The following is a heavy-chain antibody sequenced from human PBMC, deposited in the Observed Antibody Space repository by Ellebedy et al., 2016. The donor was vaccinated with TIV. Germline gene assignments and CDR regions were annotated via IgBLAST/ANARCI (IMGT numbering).Heavy chain of an antibody. Sequence: MPSETLSLTCTVSGGSLSNYYWSWIRQPPGKALEWNVDFHYSGSTKYNPSLKSRATIPVGTSQNQLSLNLNSVTAADTAVYYCARDLMASGWFDPWGQGTLVTVSS. CDR2: FHYSGST. V-gene: IGHV4-59*01. D-gene: IGHD5-24*01. J-gene: IGHJ5*02. CDR3: ARDLMASGWFDP. CDR1: GGSLSNYY.